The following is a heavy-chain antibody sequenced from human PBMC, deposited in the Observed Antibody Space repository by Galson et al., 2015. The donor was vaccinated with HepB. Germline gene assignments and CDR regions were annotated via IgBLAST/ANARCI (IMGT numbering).Heavy chain of an antibody. CDR1: GFTFSSYA. Sequence: SLRLSCAASGFTFSSYAMHWVRQAPGKGLEWVAVISYDGSNKYYADSVKGRFTISRDNSKNTLYLQMNSLRAEDTAVYYCAREGVVPAAFDYWGQGTLVTVSS. CDR2: ISYDGSNK. D-gene: IGHD2-2*01. CDR3: AREGVVPAAFDY. J-gene: IGHJ4*02. V-gene: IGHV3-30-3*01.